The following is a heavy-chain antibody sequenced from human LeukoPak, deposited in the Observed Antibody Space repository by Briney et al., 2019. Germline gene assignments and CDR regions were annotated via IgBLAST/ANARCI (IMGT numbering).Heavy chain of an antibody. J-gene: IGHJ6*02. Sequence: ASVKVSCKASGYTFTSYDINWVRQATGQGLEWMGWMNPNSGNTGYAQKFQGRVTMTRNTSISTAYIELSSQRSEDTAVYYCARGPSYSNYLFYYYYGMDVWGQGTTVTVSS. CDR2: MNPNSGNT. CDR3: ARGPSYSNYLFYYYYGMDV. V-gene: IGHV1-8*01. CDR1: GYTFTSYD. D-gene: IGHD4-11*01.